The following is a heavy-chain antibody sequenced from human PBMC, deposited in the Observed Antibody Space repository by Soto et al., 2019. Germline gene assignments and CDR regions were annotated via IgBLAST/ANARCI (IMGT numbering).Heavy chain of an antibody. J-gene: IGHJ6*02. CDR2: IYTSGST. Sequence: SETLSLTCTVSGGSISSYYWSWIRQPAGKGLEWIGRIYTSGSTNYNPSLKSRVTMSVDTSKNQFSLELSSVTAADTAVYYCARGPHDGSGSPIYYYYGMDVWGQGTTVTVSS. V-gene: IGHV4-4*07. CDR3: ARGPHDGSGSPIYYYYGMDV. CDR1: GGSISSYY. D-gene: IGHD3-10*01.